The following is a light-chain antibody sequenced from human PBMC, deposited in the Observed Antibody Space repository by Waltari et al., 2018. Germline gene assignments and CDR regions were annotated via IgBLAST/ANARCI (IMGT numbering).Light chain of an antibody. Sequence: EIVLTQSPATLSVSPGERATFSCRASQSVRNNLVWYQQKPGQAPRLLIYVASTRVTGIPARFSGSGSGTEFTLTISSLQSEDFAVYYCQQYNNWPPWTFGQGTKVEIK. J-gene: IGKJ1*01. CDR1: QSVRNN. CDR3: QQYNNWPPWT. V-gene: IGKV3-15*01. CDR2: VAS.